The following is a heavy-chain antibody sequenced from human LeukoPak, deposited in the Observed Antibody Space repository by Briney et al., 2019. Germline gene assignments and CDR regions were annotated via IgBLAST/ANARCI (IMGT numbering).Heavy chain of an antibody. V-gene: IGHV1-8*03. CDR2: MNPNSGNT. Sequence: ASVKVSCKASGYTFTSYDINWVRQATGQGLEWMGWMNPNSGNTGYAQKFQGGVTITRNTSISTAYMELSSLRSEDTAVYYCARALLAWEWLLHPWGQGTLVTVSS. CDR3: ARALLAWEWLLHP. D-gene: IGHD3-3*01. J-gene: IGHJ5*02. CDR1: GYTFTSYD.